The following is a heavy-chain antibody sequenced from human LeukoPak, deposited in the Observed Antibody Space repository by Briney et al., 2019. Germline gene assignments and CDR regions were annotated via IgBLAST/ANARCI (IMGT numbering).Heavy chain of an antibody. D-gene: IGHD1-26*01. CDR3: AKDLVGATCFDY. CDR2: ISYDGSNK. Sequence: PGGSLRLSCAASGFTFSSYGMHWVRQAPGKGLEWVAVISYDGSNKYYADSVKGRFTISRDNSKNTLYLQMNSLRAEDTAVYYCAKDLVGATCFDYWGQGTLVTVSS. V-gene: IGHV3-30*18. CDR1: GFTFSSYG. J-gene: IGHJ4*02.